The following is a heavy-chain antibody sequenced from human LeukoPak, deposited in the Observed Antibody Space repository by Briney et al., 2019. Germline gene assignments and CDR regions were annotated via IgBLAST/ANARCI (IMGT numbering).Heavy chain of an antibody. CDR3: AREGSYGGTPLGFDY. J-gene: IGHJ4*02. V-gene: IGHV4-59*12. CDR2: IYYSGST. Sequence: ASETLSLTCTVSGGSISSYYWSWLRQPPGKGLEWIGYIYYSGSTNYNPSLKSRVTISVDTSKNQFSLKLSSVTAADTAVYYCAREGSYGGTPLGFDYWGQGTLVTVSS. D-gene: IGHD4-23*01. CDR1: GGSISSYY.